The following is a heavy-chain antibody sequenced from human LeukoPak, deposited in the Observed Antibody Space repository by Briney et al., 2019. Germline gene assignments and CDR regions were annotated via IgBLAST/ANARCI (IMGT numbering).Heavy chain of an antibody. Sequence: GGSLRLSCTASGFTFGDYAMSWFRQAPGKGLEWVGFIRSKAYGGTTEYAASVKGGFTISRDDSKSIAYLQMNSLKTEDTAVYYCTRDGVGPAFAGAANMDVWGQGTTVTVSS. CDR2: IRSKAYGGTT. J-gene: IGHJ6*02. CDR1: GFTFGDYA. CDR3: TRDGVGPAFAGAANMDV. D-gene: IGHD2-15*01. V-gene: IGHV3-49*03.